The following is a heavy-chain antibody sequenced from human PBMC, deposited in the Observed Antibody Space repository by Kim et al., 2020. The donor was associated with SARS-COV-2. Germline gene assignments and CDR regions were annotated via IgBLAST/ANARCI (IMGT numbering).Heavy chain of an antibody. J-gene: IGHJ5*02. V-gene: IGHV4-30-2*05. CDR3: ASRILDWFDP. CDR2: ST. Sequence: STSANPSLKSRVTISVDTSKNQFSLKLSSVTAADTAVYYCASRILDWFDPWGQGTLVTVSS.